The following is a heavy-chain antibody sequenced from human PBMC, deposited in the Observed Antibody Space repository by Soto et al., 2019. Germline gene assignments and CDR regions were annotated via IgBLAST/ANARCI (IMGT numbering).Heavy chain of an antibody. D-gene: IGHD3-22*01. CDR3: ARERTDYYDSSGYYYEARILDY. Sequence: SETLSLTCAVYGGSFSGYYWTWIRQPPGTGLEWIGEINHSGSTNYNPSLKSRVTISVDTSKNQFSLKLTSVTAADTAVYYCARERTDYYDSSGYYYEARILDYWGQGTLVTVSS. CDR2: INHSGST. V-gene: IGHV4-34*01. J-gene: IGHJ4*02. CDR1: GGSFSGYY.